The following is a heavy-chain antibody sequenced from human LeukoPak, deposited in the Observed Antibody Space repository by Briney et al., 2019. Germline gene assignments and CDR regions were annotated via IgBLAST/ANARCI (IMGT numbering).Heavy chain of an antibody. J-gene: IGHJ6*02. CDR1: GGSISSGGYY. CDR2: IYYSGST. Sequence: SQTLSLTCTVSGGSISSGGYYWSWIRQHPGKGLEWIGHIYYSGSTYYNPSLKSRVTISVDTSKNQFSLKLSSVTAADTAVYYCARYMVRGLYYYGMDVWGQGTTVTVSS. CDR3: ARYMVRGLYYYGMDV. D-gene: IGHD3-10*01. V-gene: IGHV4-31*03.